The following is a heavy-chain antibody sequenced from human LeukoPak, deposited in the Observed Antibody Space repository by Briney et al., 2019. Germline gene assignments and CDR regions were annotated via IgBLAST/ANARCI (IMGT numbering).Heavy chain of an antibody. V-gene: IGHV3-23*01. CDR3: AKGSGWYV. J-gene: IGHJ4*02. CDR2: ISGSGGST. CDR1: GFTFSSSS. Sequence: GGSRRLSCAASGFTFSSSSMSWVRQAPGEGLEWVSDISGSGGSTDYADSVKGRFTISRDNSKNTLYLQMNSLRAEDTAVYYCAKGSGWYVWGQGTLVTVSS. D-gene: IGHD6-19*01.